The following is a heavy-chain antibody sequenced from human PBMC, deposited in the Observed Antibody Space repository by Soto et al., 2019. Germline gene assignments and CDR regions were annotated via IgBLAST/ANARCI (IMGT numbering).Heavy chain of an antibody. CDR1: GFTFSSYG. CDR3: ARDPWYCSVGSYEESPCILSYCMDV. J-gene: IGHJ6*02. V-gene: IGHV3-33*01. Sequence: QVQLVESGGGVVQPGRSLRLSCAASGFTFSSYGMHWVRQAPGKGLEWVAVIWYDGSNKYYADYVTGRFTISRDNSKNTRYLEMTSLRAEDTAVYYCARDPWYCSVGSYEESPCILSYCMDVWGQGTTVTVSS. CDR2: IWYDGSNK. D-gene: IGHD2-15*01.